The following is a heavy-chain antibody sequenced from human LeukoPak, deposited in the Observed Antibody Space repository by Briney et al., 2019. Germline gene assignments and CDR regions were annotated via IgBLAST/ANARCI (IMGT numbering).Heavy chain of an antibody. V-gene: IGHV4-39*07. CDR3: ARESSSGWYDFTEDAFDI. CDR1: GGSISSSSYY. Sequence: KPSETLSLTCTVSGGSISSSSYYWGWIRQPPGKGLEWIGSIYYSGSTYYNPSLKSRVTISVDTSKNQFSLKLSSVTAADTAVYYCARESSSGWYDFTEDAFDIWGQGTMVTVPS. CDR2: IYYSGST. J-gene: IGHJ3*02. D-gene: IGHD6-19*01.